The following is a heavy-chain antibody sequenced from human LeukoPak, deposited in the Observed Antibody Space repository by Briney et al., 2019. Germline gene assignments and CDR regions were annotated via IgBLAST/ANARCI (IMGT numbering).Heavy chain of an antibody. CDR3: ARTYYGSGSYYDWFVP. V-gene: IGHV1-69*13. CDR1: GGTFSSYA. J-gene: IGHJ5*02. D-gene: IGHD3-10*01. CDR2: IIPIFGTA. Sequence: SVKVSCKASGGTFSSYAISWVRQAPGQGLEWMGEIIPIFGTANYAQKFQGRVTITADESTSTAYMELSSLRSEDTAVYYCARTYYGSGSYYDWFVPWGQGTLVTVSS.